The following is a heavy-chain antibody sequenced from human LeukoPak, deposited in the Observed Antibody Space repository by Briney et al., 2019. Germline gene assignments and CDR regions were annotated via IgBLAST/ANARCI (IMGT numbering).Heavy chain of an antibody. CDR1: GYTFTGYY. J-gene: IGHJ4*02. CDR3: ARDRSRYFDY. Sequence: ASVKVSCKTSGYTFTGYYMHWVRQTPGQGLEWMGWINPSSGGTDYAQKFQGRVTMTRDTSISTVYMELSRLRSDDTAVYYGARDRSRYFDYWGQGTLVTVSS. V-gene: IGHV1-2*02. D-gene: IGHD3-16*02. CDR2: INPSSGGT.